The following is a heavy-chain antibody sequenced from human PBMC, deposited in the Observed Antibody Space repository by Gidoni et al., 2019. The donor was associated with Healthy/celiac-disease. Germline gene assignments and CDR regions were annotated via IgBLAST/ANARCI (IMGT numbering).Heavy chain of an antibody. V-gene: IGHV4-39*01. CDR3: ARRWFGEFNDAFDI. D-gene: IGHD3-10*01. CDR1: GDSISSSSYY. J-gene: IGHJ3*02. CDR2: IYYSGRT. Sequence: QLQLQESGPGLVKPSETLSLTCTVSGDSISSSSYYWGWIRQPPGKGLEWIGNIYYSGRTFYNPSLKSRITISVDTSKNQFSLNLRSVSAADTAVYYCARRWFGEFNDAFDIWGQGTMVTVSS.